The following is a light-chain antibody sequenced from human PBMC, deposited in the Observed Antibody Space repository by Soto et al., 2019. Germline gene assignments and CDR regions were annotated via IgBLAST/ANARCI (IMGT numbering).Light chain of an antibody. CDR3: AAWDGSLKGYV. Sequence: QSALTQPPSASGSPGQSVTISCTGTSSDVGGFDYVSWHQQHPGKAPKVIIYEVTKRPSGVPDRFSGSKSGNTASLTVSGLQADDEADYYCAAWDGSLKGYVFGTGTKLTVL. CDR2: EVT. J-gene: IGLJ1*01. CDR1: SSDVGGFDY. V-gene: IGLV2-8*01.